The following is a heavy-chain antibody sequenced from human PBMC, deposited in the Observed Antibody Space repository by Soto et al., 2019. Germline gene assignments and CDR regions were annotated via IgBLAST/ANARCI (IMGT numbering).Heavy chain of an antibody. CDR3: ARSYVDTAMVSEEYYYYGMDV. V-gene: IGHV4-59*01. CDR2: IYYSGST. Sequence: PPGKGLEWIGYIYYSGSTNYNPSLKSRVTISVDTSKNQFSLKLSSVTAADTAVYYCARSYVDTAMVSEEYYYYGMDVWGQGTTVTVSS. J-gene: IGHJ6*02. D-gene: IGHD5-18*01.